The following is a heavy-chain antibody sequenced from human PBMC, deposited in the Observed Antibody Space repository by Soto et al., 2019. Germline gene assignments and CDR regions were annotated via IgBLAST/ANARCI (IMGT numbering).Heavy chain of an antibody. CDR1: GFTFSSYG. D-gene: IGHD2-2*01. CDR3: ARLYCSSTSCYSVGAFDI. J-gene: IGHJ3*02. V-gene: IGHV3-33*01. CDR2: IWFDGSDK. Sequence: PVVSLRLSCAASGFTFSSYGMHWVRQAPCKGLEWVALIWFDGSDKYYADSVKGRFTISRDNSKNTLYLQMNSLRADDTAVYYCARLYCSSTSCYSVGAFDIWGQGTMVTVSS.